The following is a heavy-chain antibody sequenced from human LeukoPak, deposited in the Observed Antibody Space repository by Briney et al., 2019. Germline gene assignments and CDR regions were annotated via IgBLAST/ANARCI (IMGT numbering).Heavy chain of an antibody. CDR2: ISAYNGNT. Sequence: GASVKVSCKASGYTFTSYGISWVRQAPGQGLEWMGWISAYNGNTNYAQKLQGRVTMTTDTSTSTAYMELRSLRSDDTAVYYCARVRSYYYYDSSGYQRTYNDAFDIWGQGTMVTVSS. V-gene: IGHV1-18*01. CDR1: GYTFTSYG. D-gene: IGHD3-22*01. CDR3: ARVRSYYYYDSSGYQRTYNDAFDI. J-gene: IGHJ3*02.